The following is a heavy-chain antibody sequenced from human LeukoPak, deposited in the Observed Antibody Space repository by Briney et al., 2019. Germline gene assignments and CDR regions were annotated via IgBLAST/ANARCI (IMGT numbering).Heavy chain of an antibody. V-gene: IGHV1-18*01. CDR3: AREGTTHEFYYYYYGMDV. J-gene: IGHJ6*02. Sequence: ASVKVSCKASGYTFTSYGISWVRQAPGQGLEWMGWISAYNGNTNYAQKLQGRVTMTTDISTSTAYMELRSLRSDDTAVYYCAREGTTHEFYYYYYGMDVWGQGTTVTVSS. CDR1: GYTFTSYG. D-gene: IGHD1-7*01. CDR2: ISAYNGNT.